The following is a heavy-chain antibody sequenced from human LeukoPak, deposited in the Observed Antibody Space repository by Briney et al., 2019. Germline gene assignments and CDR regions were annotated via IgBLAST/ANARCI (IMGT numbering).Heavy chain of an antibody. Sequence: ASVKVSCKASGYTFTGYYMNWVRQAPGQGLEWMGRIHPNSWDTNYAQKLQVRVTLTRDTPISTAYLELRRLRSDDTAVYYCARDEDVGDCPTTSCGWFDPWGQGTLVTVSS. V-gene: IGHV1-2*06. CDR3: ARDEDVGDCPTTSCGWFDP. CDR1: GYTFTGYY. J-gene: IGHJ5*02. D-gene: IGHD2-2*01. CDR2: IHPNSWDT.